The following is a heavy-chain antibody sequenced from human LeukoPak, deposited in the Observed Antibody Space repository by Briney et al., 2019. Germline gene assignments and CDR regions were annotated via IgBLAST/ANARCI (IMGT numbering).Heavy chain of an antibody. CDR2: INQDGSEK. J-gene: IGHJ6*02. Sequence: PGGSLRLSCAASEFTISNYGMSWVRQAPGKGLEWVANINQDGSEKFYVDSAKGRFTISRDNAKNSLYLQMNSLRAEDTAVYYCARDQRRHDVWGQGTTVTVSS. CDR1: EFTISNYG. D-gene: IGHD5-24*01. CDR3: ARDQRRHDV. V-gene: IGHV3-7*01.